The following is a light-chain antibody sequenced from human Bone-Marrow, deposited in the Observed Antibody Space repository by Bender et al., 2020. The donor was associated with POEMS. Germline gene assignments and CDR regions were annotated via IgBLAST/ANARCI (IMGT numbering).Light chain of an antibody. Sequence: SYDLTEPPSVSVSPGQTASISCSGNKLSNKYVCWYQQKVGQSPVLVIHQDTRRPSGIPERFSGSNSGNTATLTISGTQAMDEADYYCQTWDSSTAVFGGGTKLTVL. CDR3: QTWDSSTAV. CDR2: QDT. V-gene: IGLV3-1*01. J-gene: IGLJ2*01. CDR1: KLSNKY.